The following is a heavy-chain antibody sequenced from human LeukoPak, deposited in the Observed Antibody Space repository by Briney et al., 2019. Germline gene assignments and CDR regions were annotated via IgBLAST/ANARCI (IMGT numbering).Heavy chain of an antibody. Sequence: ASVTVSFTSSGYTFTFYYMHWVRQAPGQGLEWMGWINPNSGVTKFAQRFQGRVTMTRDTSTSTAYLDLSSLRSDDTAVYYCATAVLYGGNDFDYWGQGTLVTVSS. CDR2: INPNSGVT. D-gene: IGHD5-12*01. CDR1: GYTFTFYY. CDR3: ATAVLYGGNDFDY. J-gene: IGHJ4*02. V-gene: IGHV1-2*02.